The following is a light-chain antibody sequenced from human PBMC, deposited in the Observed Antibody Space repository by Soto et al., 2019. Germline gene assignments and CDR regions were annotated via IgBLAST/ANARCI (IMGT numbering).Light chain of an antibody. J-gene: IGKJ1*01. V-gene: IGKV1-5*03. CDR3: QQYYSYPRM. CDR1: QSISHW. Sequence: IQMTQAPSTLSASVGDRVIITCRASQSISHWLAWYQQKPGKAPKLLIYKSSTLQSGVPSRFSGSRSGTDFTLTISCLQSEDFATYYCQQYYSYPRMLGKGTKVDIK. CDR2: KSS.